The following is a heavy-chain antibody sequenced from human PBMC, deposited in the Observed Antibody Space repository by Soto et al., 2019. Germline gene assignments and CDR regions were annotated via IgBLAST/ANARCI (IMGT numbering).Heavy chain of an antibody. D-gene: IGHD4-17*01. Sequence: QVQLVQSGAEVKKPGASVKVSCKASGYTFTSHYMHWVRQAPGQGLEWMGTVNPSGGSTTYLQKFQGRVTMTRDTSTSTVYMELSSLRSEDTAVYYCARTDDYAFDYWGQGTLVTVSS. CDR3: ARTDDYAFDY. CDR1: GYTFTSHY. J-gene: IGHJ4*02. V-gene: IGHV1-46*01. CDR2: VNPSGGST.